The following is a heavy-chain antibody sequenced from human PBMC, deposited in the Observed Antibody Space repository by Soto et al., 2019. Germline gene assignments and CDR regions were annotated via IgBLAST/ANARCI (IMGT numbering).Heavy chain of an antibody. CDR2: MRPNNGNT. D-gene: IGHD3-9*01. V-gene: IGHV1-8*01. CDR1: GYAFTNYD. CDR3: ASWAGYSK. Sequence: QVQLVQSGAEVKKPGASVKVSCKASGYAFTNYDINWVRQATGQGLEWMGWMRPNNGNTGYAQKFQGRVTMTRNTSINTAYMELSSLRSEDTAVYYCASWAGYSKWGQGTLVTVSS. J-gene: IGHJ4*02.